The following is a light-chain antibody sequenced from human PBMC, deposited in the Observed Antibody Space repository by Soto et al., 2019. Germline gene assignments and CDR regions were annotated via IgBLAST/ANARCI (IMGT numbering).Light chain of an antibody. Sequence: EIVMTQSPATLSVSPWEIATLSCRASQSVSSNLAWYQQKPGQAPRLLIYGASTRATGIPARFSGSGSGTEFTLTISSLQSEDFAVYYRQQYNNWPLTFGQGTKVDIK. V-gene: IGKV3-15*01. CDR2: GAS. J-gene: IGKJ1*01. CDR1: QSVSSN. CDR3: QQYNNWPLT.